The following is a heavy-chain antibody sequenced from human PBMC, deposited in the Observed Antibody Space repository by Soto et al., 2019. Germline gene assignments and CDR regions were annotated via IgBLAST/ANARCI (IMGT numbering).Heavy chain of an antibody. J-gene: IGHJ3*02. CDR3: ATLYSSSSTVSDAFDI. D-gene: IGHD6-6*01. V-gene: IGHV1-2*04. CDR1: GYTFTGYY. Sequence: ASVKVSCKASGYTFTGYYMHWVRQAPGQGLEWMGWINPNSGGTNYAQKFQGWVTMTRDTSISTAYMELSRLRSDDTAVYYCATLYSSSSTVSDAFDIWGQGTMVTVSS. CDR2: INPNSGGT.